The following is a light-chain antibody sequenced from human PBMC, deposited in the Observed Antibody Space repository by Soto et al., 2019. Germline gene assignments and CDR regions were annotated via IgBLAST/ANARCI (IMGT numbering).Light chain of an antibody. CDR2: DAS. CDR3: QQYNSYPWS. Sequence: DIQMTQSPSTLSASVGDRVTITCRASQSISSWLAWYQQKPGKAPKLLSYDASSFESGVPSRFSGSGSGPEFTLTTSSLQLDYFATYYGQQYNSYPWSFGEGTMVEIK. CDR1: QSISSW. V-gene: IGKV1-5*01. J-gene: IGKJ1*01.